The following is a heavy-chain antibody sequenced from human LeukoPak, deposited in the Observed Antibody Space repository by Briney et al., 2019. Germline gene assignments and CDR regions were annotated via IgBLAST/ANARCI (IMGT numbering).Heavy chain of an antibody. CDR1: GVSISSYF. J-gene: IGHJ4*02. CDR3: AGNFDY. CDR2: MSYSGIT. V-gene: IGHV4-59*01. Sequence: SETLSLTCSVSGVSISSYFWSWIRQPPGKGLEWIGYMSYSGITNYNPSLKSRVTISVDTSKSQFSLKLTSVTAADTAVYYCAGNFDYWGQGTLVTVSS.